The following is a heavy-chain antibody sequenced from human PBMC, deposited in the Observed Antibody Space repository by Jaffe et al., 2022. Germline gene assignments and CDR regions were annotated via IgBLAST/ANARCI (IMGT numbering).Heavy chain of an antibody. Sequence: QVQLVQSGAEVKKPGASVKVSCKASGYTFTGYYMHWVRQAPGQGLEWMGWINPNSGGTNYAQKFQGRVTMTRDTSISTAYMELSRLRSDDTAVYYCARERTRDTAMVRWFDPWGQGTLVTVSS. V-gene: IGHV1-2*02. CDR2: INPNSGGT. CDR3: ARERTRDTAMVRWFDP. CDR1: GYTFTGYY. D-gene: IGHD5-18*01. J-gene: IGHJ5*02.